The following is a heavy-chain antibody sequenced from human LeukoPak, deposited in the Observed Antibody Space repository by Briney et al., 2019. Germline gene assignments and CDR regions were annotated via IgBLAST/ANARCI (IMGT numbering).Heavy chain of an antibody. V-gene: IGHV3-9*01. CDR3: ASRCSGGSCYWTPKDY. D-gene: IGHD2-15*01. CDR2: ISWNSGSI. Sequence: GRSLRLSCAASGCTFDDYAMHWVRQAPGKGLEWVSGISWNSGSIGYADSVKGRFTISRDNAKHSLYLQMNSTRAEATAWYYGASRCSGGSCYWTPKDYWGQGTPVTVSS. CDR1: GCTFDDYA. J-gene: IGHJ4*01.